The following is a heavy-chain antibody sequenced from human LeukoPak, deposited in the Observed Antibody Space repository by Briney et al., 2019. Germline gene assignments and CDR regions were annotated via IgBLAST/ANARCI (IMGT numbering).Heavy chain of an antibody. CDR3: AKADCINGVCNLDH. V-gene: IGHV3-23*01. J-gene: IGHJ4*02. CDR2: IWGSGDRT. Sequence: GGSLRLSCAASGFTFSSYAMSWVRQAPGKGLGWVSGIWGSGDRTYYADSVKGRFAISRDNSKNTLYLQMNSLRAEDTAVYYCAKADCINGVCNLDHWGQGTLVTVSS. D-gene: IGHD2-8*01. CDR1: GFTFSSYA.